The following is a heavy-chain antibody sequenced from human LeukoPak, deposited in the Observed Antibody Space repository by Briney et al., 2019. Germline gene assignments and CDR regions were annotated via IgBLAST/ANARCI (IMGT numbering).Heavy chain of an antibody. CDR1: GLTFSSYG. CDR2: ISYDGSNK. J-gene: IGHJ4*02. D-gene: IGHD3-3*01. V-gene: IGHV3-30*03. CDR3: ASEIIFGSFDY. Sequence: GGSLRLSCAASGLTFSSYGMSWVRQAPGKGLEWVAVISYDGSNKYYADSVKGRFTISRDNSKNTLYLQMNSLRAEDTAVYYCASEIIFGSFDYWGQGTLVTVSS.